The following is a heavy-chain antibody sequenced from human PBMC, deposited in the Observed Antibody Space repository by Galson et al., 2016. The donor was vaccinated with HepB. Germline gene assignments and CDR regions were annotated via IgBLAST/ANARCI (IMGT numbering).Heavy chain of an antibody. CDR2: INPGNGNT. CDR3: AKDLPGALRAFDV. Sequence: SVKVSCKASGYNFVYRTLHWVCQAPGQRLEWVGWINPGNGNTRYSQRFRGRVTITRDTSATTAYMALSGLKSEDTAIYYCAKDLPGALRAFDVWGQGTMVIVSS. CDR1: GYNFVYRT. J-gene: IGHJ3*01. D-gene: IGHD1-14*01. V-gene: IGHV1-3*01.